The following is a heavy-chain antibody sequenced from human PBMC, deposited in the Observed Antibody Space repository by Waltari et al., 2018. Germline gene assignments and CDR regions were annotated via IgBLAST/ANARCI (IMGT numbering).Heavy chain of an antibody. V-gene: IGHV4-38-2*01. D-gene: IGHD1-20*01. CDR2: IYHSGGT. Sequence: QVQLQESGPGLVKPSETLSLTCAVSGYSISSGYYWGWIRQPPGKGLEWIGSIYHSGGTYYNPSLKSRVTISVDTSKNQFSLKLSSVTAADTAVYYCARASESYKAYYFDYWGQGTLVTVSS. CDR3: ARASESYKAYYFDY. J-gene: IGHJ4*02. CDR1: GYSISSGYY.